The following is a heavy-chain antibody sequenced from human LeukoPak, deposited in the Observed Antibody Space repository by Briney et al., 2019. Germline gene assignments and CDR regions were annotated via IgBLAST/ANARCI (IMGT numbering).Heavy chain of an antibody. CDR2: IIPIFGTA. V-gene: IGHV1-69*13. J-gene: IGHJ4*02. CDR1: VGTFIGYA. CDR3: AGAPAGYYCDY. Sequence: GASVKVSCKSSVGTFIGYAISWVRVAPGQGLEWMGGIIPIFGTANYAQKFQGRVTITADESTSTAYMELSSLRSEDTAVYYCAGAPAGYYCDYWVQGTLVTVSS.